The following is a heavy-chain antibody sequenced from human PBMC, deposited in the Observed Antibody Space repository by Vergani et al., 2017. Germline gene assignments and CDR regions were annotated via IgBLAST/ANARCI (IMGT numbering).Heavy chain of an antibody. Sequence: QVQLVQSGAEVKKPGASVKVSCKVSGYTLTELSMHWVRQAPGKGLEWMGGFDPEDGETIYAQKFQGRVTMTEDTSTDTAYMELSSLRSEDTAVYYCTRDYDYIWGSYRRHYYYYDMDVWGKGTTVTVSS. CDR3: TRDYDYIWGSYRRHYYYYDMDV. CDR1: GYTLTELS. CDR2: FDPEDGET. V-gene: IGHV1-24*01. D-gene: IGHD3-16*02. J-gene: IGHJ6*03.